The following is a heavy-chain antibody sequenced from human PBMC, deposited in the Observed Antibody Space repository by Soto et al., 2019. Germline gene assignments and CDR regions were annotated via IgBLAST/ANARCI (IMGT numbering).Heavy chain of an antibody. D-gene: IGHD4-4*01. V-gene: IGHV3-53*01. CDR2: IYSGGST. CDR1: GFTVSSNY. Sequence: LGGSLRLSCAASGFTVSSNYMSWVRQAPGKGLEWVSVIYSGGSTYYADSVKGRFTISRDNSKNTLYLQMNSLRAEDTAVYYCARDHAYSHWYFDLWGRGTLVTVSS. J-gene: IGHJ2*01. CDR3: ARDHAYSHWYFDL.